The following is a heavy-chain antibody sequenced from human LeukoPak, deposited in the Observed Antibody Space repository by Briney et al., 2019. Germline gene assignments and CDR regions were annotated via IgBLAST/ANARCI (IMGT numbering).Heavy chain of an antibody. CDR2: ISGSGSSK. CDR3: AKDRAIVARATFDN. J-gene: IGHJ5*02. V-gene: IGHV3-23*01. Sequence: PGGSLRLSCAASGFTFSSYAMSWVRQAPGKGLEWVSDISGSGSSKYYADSVKGRFTISRDKSQNTLYLQMNSLAVDDTAIYYCAKDRAIVARATFDNWGRGTLVTVS. CDR1: GFTFSSYA. D-gene: IGHD5-12*01.